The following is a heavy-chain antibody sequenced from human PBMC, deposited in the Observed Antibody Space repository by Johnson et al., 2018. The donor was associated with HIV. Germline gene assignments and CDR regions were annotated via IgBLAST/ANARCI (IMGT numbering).Heavy chain of an antibody. CDR3: ARDLAPRPPARLDVFDV. V-gene: IGHV3-30-3*01. CDR2: ISYDGRNQ. CDR1: GFSFSGFA. D-gene: IGHD2-15*01. Sequence: QVQLVESGGGVVQPGRSLRLSCVVSGFSFSGFAMHWVRQAPGKGLDWMAVISYDGRNQQYADSVKGRFTISRDNYKNTLYLQMSSVSPEDTAVYYCARDLAPRPPARLDVFDVWGQGTMVTVS. J-gene: IGHJ3*01.